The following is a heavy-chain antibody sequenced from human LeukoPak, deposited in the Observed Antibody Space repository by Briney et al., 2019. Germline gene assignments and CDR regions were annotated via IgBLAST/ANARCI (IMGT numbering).Heavy chain of an antibody. V-gene: IGHV4-34*01. CDR1: GGSFSGYY. D-gene: IGHD5-18*01. CDR3: ARQDTAMVIWITWFDP. CDR2: INHSGST. Sequence: SETLSLTCAVYGGSFSGYYWSWIRQPPGKGLEWIGGINHSGSTNYNPSLKSRVTISVDTSKNQFSLKLSSVTAADTAVYYCARQDTAMVIWITWFDPWGQGTLVTVSS. J-gene: IGHJ5*02.